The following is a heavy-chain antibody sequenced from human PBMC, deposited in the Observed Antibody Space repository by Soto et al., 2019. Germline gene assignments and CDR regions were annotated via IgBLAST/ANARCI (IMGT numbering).Heavy chain of an antibody. CDR2: ISGSGGST. Sequence: GGSLRLSCAASGFTFSSYAMSWVRQAPGKGLEWVSAISGSGGSTYYADSVKGRFTISRDNSKNTLYLQMNSLRAEDTAVYYCVKPWYQLLSDYYYYYMDVWGKGTTVTVSS. J-gene: IGHJ6*03. V-gene: IGHV3-23*01. CDR3: VKPWYQLLSDYYYYYMDV. CDR1: GFTFSSYA. D-gene: IGHD2-2*01.